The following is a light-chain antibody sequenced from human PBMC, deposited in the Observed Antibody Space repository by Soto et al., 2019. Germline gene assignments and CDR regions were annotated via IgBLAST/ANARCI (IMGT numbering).Light chain of an antibody. J-gene: IGKJ1*01. V-gene: IGKV1-27*01. CDR3: QKYNTALWT. CDR1: QGISNY. CDR2: AAS. Sequence: DIQMTQSPSSLSASVGDRVTITCRASQGISNYLASYQQKPGRVPTLLIYAASTLQSGVPSRFSGSGSGKDFTLTISSLQPEDVATYYCQKYNTALWTFGRGTKVEIK.